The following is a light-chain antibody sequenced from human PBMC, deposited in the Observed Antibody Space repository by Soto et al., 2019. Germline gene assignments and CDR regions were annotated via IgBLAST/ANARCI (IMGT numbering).Light chain of an antibody. CDR2: EGS. CDR3: CSYAGSSTPNWV. V-gene: IGLV2-23*01. Sequence: QSAPTQPASVSGSPGQSITISCTGTSSDVGSYNLVSWYQQHPGKAPKLMIYEGSKRPSGVSNRFSGSKSGNTASLTISGLQAEDEADYYCCSYAGSSTPNWVFGGGTKVTVL. CDR1: SSDVGSYNL. J-gene: IGLJ3*02.